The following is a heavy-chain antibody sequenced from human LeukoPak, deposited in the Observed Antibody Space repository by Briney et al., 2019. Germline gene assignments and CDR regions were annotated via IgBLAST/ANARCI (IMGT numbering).Heavy chain of an antibody. Sequence: GGSLRPSCAASGFTFSSYDMHWVRQATGKGLEWVSAIGTAGDTYYPGSVKGRFTISRENAKNSLYLQMNSLRAGDTAVYYCARESGSYGFDYWGQGTLVTVSS. CDR2: IGTAGDT. CDR1: GFTFSSYD. D-gene: IGHD1-26*01. V-gene: IGHV3-13*01. CDR3: ARESGSYGFDY. J-gene: IGHJ4*02.